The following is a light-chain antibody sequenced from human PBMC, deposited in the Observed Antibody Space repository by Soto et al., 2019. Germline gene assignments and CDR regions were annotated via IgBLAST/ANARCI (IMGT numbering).Light chain of an antibody. CDR2: LAS. Sequence: ENVLTQSPGTLSLSPGERATLSCRASQSVSGSYLAWYQQKPGQAPRLLIYLASTRANGIPDRFSGSASGTDFTFSISRLEPEDSAVYYCRQYGDAPQTFGQGTKLEI. V-gene: IGKV3-20*01. CDR1: QSVSGSY. J-gene: IGKJ2*01. CDR3: RQYGDAPQT.